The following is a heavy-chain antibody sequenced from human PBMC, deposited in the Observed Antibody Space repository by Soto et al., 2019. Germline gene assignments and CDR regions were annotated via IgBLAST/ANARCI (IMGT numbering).Heavy chain of an antibody. CDR2: SYYSGST. D-gene: IGHD3-3*01. CDR3: ARHVVSGFWSGFTDY. V-gene: IGHV4-39*01. Sequence: QLQLQESGPGLVKPSETLSLTCTVSGGSISSSSYYWGWIRQPPGKGLEWIGSSYYSGSTYYNPSLKSRVTISVDTSKNQFSLKLSSVTAADTAVYYCARHVVSGFWSGFTDYWGQGTLVTVSS. J-gene: IGHJ4*02. CDR1: GGSISSSSYY.